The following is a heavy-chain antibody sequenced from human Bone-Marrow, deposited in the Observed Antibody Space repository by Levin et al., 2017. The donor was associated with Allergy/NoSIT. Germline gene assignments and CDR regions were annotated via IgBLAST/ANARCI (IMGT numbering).Heavy chain of an antibody. D-gene: IGHD3-3*01. V-gene: IGHV3-53*01. Sequence: AGGSLRLSCAAYEFAVSTSYMSWVRQAPGKGLEWVSLIETGGSTYHADSVKGRFTISRDNSENTVDLQMNNLRVEDTAVYYCTKDLDYHDAFDIWGQGTMSPSLQ. J-gene: IGHJ3*02. CDR2: IETGGST. CDR1: EFAVSTSY. CDR3: TKDLDYHDAFDI.